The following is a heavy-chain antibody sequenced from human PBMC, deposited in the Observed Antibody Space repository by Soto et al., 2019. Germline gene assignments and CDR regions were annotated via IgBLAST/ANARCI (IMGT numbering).Heavy chain of an antibody. CDR2: INHSGST. D-gene: IGHD6-13*01. CDR1: GGSFSGYY. Sequence: SETLSLTCAVYGGSFSGYYWSRIRQPPGKGLEWIGEINHSGSTNYNPSLKSRVTISVDTSKNQFSLKLSSVTAADTAVYYCARGGPRGSSSWYRGEYNWFDPWGQGTLVTVSS. J-gene: IGHJ5*02. CDR3: ARGGPRGSSSWYRGEYNWFDP. V-gene: IGHV4-34*01.